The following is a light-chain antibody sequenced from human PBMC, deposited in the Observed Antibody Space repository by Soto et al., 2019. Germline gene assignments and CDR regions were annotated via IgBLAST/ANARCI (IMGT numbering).Light chain of an antibody. CDR2: GAS. Sequence: EIVMTQSPATLSVSPGERDTLSCRASQSVGSNLAWYQQKPGQAPRLLIYGASTRATGIPARVSGSGSGTEFTLTISSLQSVDFAIYFCQQYNNWPPDRTFGQGTKLEIK. CDR3: QQYNNWPPDRT. J-gene: IGKJ1*01. CDR1: QSVGSN. V-gene: IGKV3-15*01.